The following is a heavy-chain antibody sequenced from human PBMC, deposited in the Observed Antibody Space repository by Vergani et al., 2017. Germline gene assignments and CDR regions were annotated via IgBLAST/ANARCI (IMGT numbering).Heavy chain of an antibody. CDR2: IGSSSSYT. CDR3: ARPQPNYYYYGMDV. V-gene: IGHV3-11*06. D-gene: IGHD5-18*01. CDR1: GFTFSDYY. J-gene: IGHJ6*02. Sequence: QVQLVESGGGLVKPGGSLRLSCAASGFTFSDYYMSWIRQAPGKGLEWVSYIGSSSSYTNYADSVKGRFTITSDNAKNSLYQQMNSLRAEDTVVYYCARPQPNYYYYGMDVWGQGTTVTVSS.